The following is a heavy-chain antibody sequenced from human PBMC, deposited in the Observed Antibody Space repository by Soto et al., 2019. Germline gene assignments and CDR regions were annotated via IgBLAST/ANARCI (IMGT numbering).Heavy chain of an antibody. CDR2: IYYNDDR. CDR1: GFSFTTAGVA. D-gene: IGHD5-12*01. V-gene: IGHV2-5*01. Sequence: SGPTLVNPTQTLTLTCTFSGFSFTTAGVAVGWIRQTPGGALEWLTLIYYNDDRRFSPSLKTRLTITGDTSKNQVVLSLTNVDPGDTATYFCAHSAGGYAIIYFDFWGQGIPFTVSS. CDR3: AHSAGGYAIIYFDF. J-gene: IGHJ4*02.